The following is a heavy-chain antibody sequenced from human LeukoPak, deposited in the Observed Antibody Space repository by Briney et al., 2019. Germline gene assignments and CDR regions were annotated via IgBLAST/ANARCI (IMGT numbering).Heavy chain of an antibody. J-gene: IGHJ4*02. CDR2: ISAYNANT. V-gene: IGHV1-18*01. D-gene: IGHD3-10*01. CDR1: GYTFTSYG. CDR3: ARDWNNYYGSGSYLTDH. Sequence: ASVKVSCKASGYTFTSYGISWVRQAPGQGLEWMGWISAYNANTNYAQKLQGRVTMTTDTSTSTAYMELRSLRFDDTAVYYCARDWNNYYGSGSYLTDHWGQGTLVTVSS.